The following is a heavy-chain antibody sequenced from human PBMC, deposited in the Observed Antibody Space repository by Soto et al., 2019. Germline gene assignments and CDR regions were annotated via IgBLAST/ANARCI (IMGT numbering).Heavy chain of an antibody. Sequence: EVQLVQSGAEVKKPGESLRISCKGSGYSFTSYWINWVRQMPGQGLEWMGRIDPSDSYTNYSPSFQGHVTISADKSISTAYLQWSSLKASDTAMYYCARLYCTTTSCSYYFDYWGQGTLVTVSS. CDR3: ARLYCTTTSCSYYFDY. D-gene: IGHD2-2*01. V-gene: IGHV5-10-1*03. J-gene: IGHJ4*02. CDR1: GYSFTSYW. CDR2: IDPSDSYT.